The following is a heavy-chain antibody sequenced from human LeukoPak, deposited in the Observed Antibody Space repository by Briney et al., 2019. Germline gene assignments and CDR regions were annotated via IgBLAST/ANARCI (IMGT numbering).Heavy chain of an antibody. J-gene: IGHJ4*02. CDR1: GFTFSSYA. V-gene: IGHV3-23*01. CDR3: ALYGSGRNFDY. Sequence: GGSLRLSCAASGFTFSSYAMNWVRHAPGKGLEWVSGISGSAGSTYYADSVRGRFTISRDNSKNTLFLQMNSLRAEDTAVYYCALYGSGRNFDYWGQGTLVTLSS. D-gene: IGHD3-10*01. CDR2: ISGSAGST.